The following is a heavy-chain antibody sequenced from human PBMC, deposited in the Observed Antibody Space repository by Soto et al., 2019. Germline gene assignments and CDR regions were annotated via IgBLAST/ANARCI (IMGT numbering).Heavy chain of an antibody. CDR1: GVSIATSEYY. J-gene: IGHJ5*02. CDR3: ASHPLLWSDADP. D-gene: IGHD1-1*01. Sequence: PSGTLSLTCTVSGVSIATSEYYWAWIPQPPGQGRQFVGTKYDSGSSYSNPSLKSRLSTPVDTSNTQYSLTMKSVTAADTGFYCCASHPLLWSDADPWGQGVLVTVSS. V-gene: IGHV4-39*01. CDR2: KYDSGSS.